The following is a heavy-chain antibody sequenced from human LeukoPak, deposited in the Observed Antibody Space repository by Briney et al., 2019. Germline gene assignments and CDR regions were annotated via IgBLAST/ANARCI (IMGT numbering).Heavy chain of an antibody. V-gene: IGHV3-23*01. Sequence: GGSLRLSCAASGFTFSSYAMSWVRQAPGKGLEWVSAISGSGGNTYYADSVKGRFTISRDNSKNTLYLQMTSLRADDTAVYYCAKDRRYYYDSSDYWGQGTLVTVSS. CDR2: ISGSGGNT. J-gene: IGHJ4*02. D-gene: IGHD3-22*01. CDR1: GFTFSSYA. CDR3: AKDRRYYYDSSDY.